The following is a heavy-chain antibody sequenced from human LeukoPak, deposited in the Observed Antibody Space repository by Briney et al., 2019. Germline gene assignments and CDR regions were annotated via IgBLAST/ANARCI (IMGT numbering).Heavy chain of an antibody. J-gene: IGHJ3*02. D-gene: IGHD5-18*01. V-gene: IGHV3-11*04. CDR3: ASPLGYSYGEEDAFDI. CDR2: ISSSGSTI. CDR1: GFTFSDYY. Sequence: GGSLRLSCAASGFTFSDYYMSCIRQAPGKGLEWVSYISSSGSTIYYADSVKGRFTISRDNAKNSLYLQMNSLRAEDTAVYYCASPLGYSYGEEDAFDIWGQGTMVTVSS.